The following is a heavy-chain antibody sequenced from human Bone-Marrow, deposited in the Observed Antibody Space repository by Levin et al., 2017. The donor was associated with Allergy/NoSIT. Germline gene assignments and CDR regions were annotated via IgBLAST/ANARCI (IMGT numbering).Heavy chain of an antibody. CDR1: GFTFSSYG. D-gene: IGHD2-2*01. Sequence: GESLKISCAASGFTFSSYGMHWVRQAPGKGLEWVAVISYDGSNKYYADSVKGRFTISRDNSKNTLYLQMNSLRAEDTAVYYCAKDLGYCISTSCYVYGMDVWGQGTTVTVSS. J-gene: IGHJ6*02. CDR3: AKDLGYCISTSCYVYGMDV. CDR2: ISYDGSNK. V-gene: IGHV3-30*18.